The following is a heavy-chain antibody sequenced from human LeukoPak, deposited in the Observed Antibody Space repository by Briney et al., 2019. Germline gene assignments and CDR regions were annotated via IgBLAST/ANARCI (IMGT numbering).Heavy chain of an antibody. Sequence: GGSLRLSCAASGFTFSSYAMHWVRQAPGKGLEGVAVISYDGSNKYYADSVKGRFTISRDNAKNSLYLQMNSLRAEDTAVYYCATLSRGEYYDSSGYSDAFDIWGQGTMVTVSS. J-gene: IGHJ3*02. CDR3: ATLSRGEYYDSSGYSDAFDI. D-gene: IGHD3-22*01. CDR2: ISYDGSNK. V-gene: IGHV3-30-3*01. CDR1: GFTFSSYA.